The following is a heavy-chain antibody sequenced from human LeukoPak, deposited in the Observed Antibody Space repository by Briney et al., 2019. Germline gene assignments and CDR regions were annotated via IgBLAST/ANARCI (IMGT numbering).Heavy chain of an antibody. CDR2: MSSSGDTI. CDR1: GFSLSDFY. Sequence: KPGGSLRLSCAASGFSLSDFYMSWIRQGPGKGLEWVSYMSSSGDTIQYADSVKGRFTISRDNAKNSLYLQMNSLRADDTAVYYCARGKHDAFDIWGQGTMVTVSS. CDR3: ARGKHDAFDI. V-gene: IGHV3-11*01. J-gene: IGHJ3*02.